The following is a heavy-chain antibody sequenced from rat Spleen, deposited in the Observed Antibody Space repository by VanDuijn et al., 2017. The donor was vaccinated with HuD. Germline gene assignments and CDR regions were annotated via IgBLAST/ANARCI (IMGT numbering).Heavy chain of an antibody. CDR2: ITNTGGTT. D-gene: IGHD1-9*01. CDR1: GFTFNNYW. J-gene: IGHJ2*01. Sequence: EVQLVESGGGLVQPGRSLKLSCVASGFTFNNYWMTWIRQAPGQGLEWVASITNTGGTTYYPDSVKGRFTISRDNAKSTLYLQMNSLRSEDTATYYCARDHTTGIPSDYWGQGVMVTVSS. V-gene: IGHV5-31*01. CDR3: ARDHTTGIPSDY.